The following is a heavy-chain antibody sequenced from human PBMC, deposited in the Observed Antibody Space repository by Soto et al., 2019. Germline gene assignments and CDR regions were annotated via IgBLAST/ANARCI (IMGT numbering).Heavy chain of an antibody. J-gene: IGHJ4*02. Sequence: TGGALRLSCAASGFTFSNYRMSWVRQAPGKGLYWVSTISGGGSTTYYADSVQGRFAVSRDNSNNTLYLQMNSLRAEDTAVYYCAKDYWHFGSDPLDYWGRGTLVTVSS. CDR3: AKDYWHFGSDPLDY. CDR2: ISGGGSTT. D-gene: IGHD3-10*01. V-gene: IGHV3-23*01. CDR1: GFTFSNYR.